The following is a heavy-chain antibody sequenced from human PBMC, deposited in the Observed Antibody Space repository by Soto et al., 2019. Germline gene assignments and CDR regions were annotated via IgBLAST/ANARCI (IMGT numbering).Heavy chain of an antibody. CDR1: GGSISSGGYS. Sequence: PSETLSLTCAVSGGSISSGGYSWSWIRQPPGKGLEWIGYIYHSGSTYYNPSLKSRVTISVDRSKNQFSLKLSSVTAADTAVYSCAWSGGWCPTDYFDYGGEGPLVTVP. J-gene: IGHJ4*02. CDR3: AWSGGWCPTDYFDY. CDR2: IYHSGST. D-gene: IGHD2-21*01. V-gene: IGHV4-30-2*01.